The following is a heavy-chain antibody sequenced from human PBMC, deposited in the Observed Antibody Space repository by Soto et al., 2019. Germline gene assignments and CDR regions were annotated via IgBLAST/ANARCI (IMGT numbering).Heavy chain of an antibody. CDR3: ARDTNSLDI. Sequence: PSETLSLTCVVSSYSISSGFFWAWIRQPPGKGLEWVGSIYHTGDTHYNPSLRSQVSMSVDTSKNHFSLRLTYLTAADTAVYFCARDTNSLDIWGQGILVTVSS. J-gene: IGHJ4*02. V-gene: IGHV4-38-2*02. CDR2: IYHTGDT. D-gene: IGHD1-1*01. CDR1: SYSISSGFF.